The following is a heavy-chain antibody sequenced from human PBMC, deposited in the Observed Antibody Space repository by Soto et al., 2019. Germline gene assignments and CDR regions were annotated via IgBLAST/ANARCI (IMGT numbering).Heavy chain of an antibody. Sequence: PGESLKISCKGSGYSFTSYWIGWVRQMPGKGLEWMGIIYPGDSDTRYSPSFQGQVTISADKYISTAYLQWSSMKASDTAMYYCARHGAVGAKDYYYGMDVWGQGTPVTVCS. V-gene: IGHV5-51*01. CDR1: GYSFTSYW. D-gene: IGHD1-26*01. CDR3: ARHGAVGAKDYYYGMDV. J-gene: IGHJ6*02. CDR2: IYPGDSDT.